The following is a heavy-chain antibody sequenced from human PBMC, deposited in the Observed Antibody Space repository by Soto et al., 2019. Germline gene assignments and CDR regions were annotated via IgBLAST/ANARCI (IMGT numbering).Heavy chain of an antibody. CDR2: IIPILGIA. CDR3: AREGPYYDSSGYQDSSIGDPEDY. Sequence: QVQLVQSGAEVKKPGSSVKVSCKASGGTFSSYTISWVRQAPGQGLEWMGRIIPILGIANYAQKFQGRVTITADKSTSPADMELSRLGSEATAVYYCAREGPYYDSSGYQDSSIGDPEDYWGPGTLVTVSS. CDR1: GGTFSSYT. J-gene: IGHJ4*02. D-gene: IGHD3-22*01. V-gene: IGHV1-69*08.